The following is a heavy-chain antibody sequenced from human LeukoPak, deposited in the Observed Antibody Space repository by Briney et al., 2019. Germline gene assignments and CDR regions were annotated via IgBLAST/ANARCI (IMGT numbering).Heavy chain of an antibody. CDR3: ASSGDFWSGYRSYFDY. CDR2: IYYSGST. D-gene: IGHD3-3*01. Sequence: SSATLSLTCTVSAGSISSGGYYWSWIRPHPGKCLEWTGYIYYSGSTYYNPSLKSRVTISVDTSKNQFSLKLSSVTAADTAVYYCASSGDFWSGYRSYFDYWGQGTLVTVSS. V-gene: IGHV4-31*03. CDR1: AGSISSGGYY. J-gene: IGHJ4*02.